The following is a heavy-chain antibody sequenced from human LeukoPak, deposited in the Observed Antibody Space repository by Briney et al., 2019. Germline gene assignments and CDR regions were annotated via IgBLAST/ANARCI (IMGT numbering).Heavy chain of an antibody. CDR1: GFTFSSYS. V-gene: IGHV3-21*01. Sequence: GGSLRLSCAASGFTFSSYSMNWVRQAPGKGLEWVSSISSSSSYIYYADSVKGRFTISRDNAKNSLYLQMNSLSAEDTAVYYCARADLVLRFLEWLVDYWGQGTLVTVSS. CDR3: ARADLVLRFLEWLVDY. D-gene: IGHD3-3*01. J-gene: IGHJ4*02. CDR2: ISSSSSYI.